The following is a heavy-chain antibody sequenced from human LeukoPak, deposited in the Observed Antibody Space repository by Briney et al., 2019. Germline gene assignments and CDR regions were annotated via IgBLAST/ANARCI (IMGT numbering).Heavy chain of an antibody. J-gene: IGHJ5*01. CDR1: GSTFSSYS. D-gene: IGHD6-6*01. V-gene: IGHV3-21*01. CDR3: ARGSSNIAGRDNWFDS. CDR2: ISTSSSYI. Sequence: GGFLRLSCAASGSTFSSYSMNWVRQGPGKGLEWVSSISTSSSYIDYADSVKGRFTISRDNARKSLYLQLNSLRADDTAVYYCARGSSNIAGRDNWFDSWGQGTLVTVSS.